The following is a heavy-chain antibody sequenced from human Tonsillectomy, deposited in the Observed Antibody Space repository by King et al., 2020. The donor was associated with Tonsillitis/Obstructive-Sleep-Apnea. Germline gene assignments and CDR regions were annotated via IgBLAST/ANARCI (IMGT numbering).Heavy chain of an antibody. CDR2: INHSGST. V-gene: IGHV4-34*01. CDR1: GGSFSGYY. Sequence: VQLQQWGAGLLKPSETLSLTCAVYGGSFSGYYWSWLRQPPEKGLEWIGEINHSGSTNSNPSLKRRVTISIDTSKNQFSLNLSSVTAADTAVYYCARTTGDEDYWGQGTLVTVSS. J-gene: IGHJ4*02. D-gene: IGHD7-27*01. CDR3: ARTTGDEDY.